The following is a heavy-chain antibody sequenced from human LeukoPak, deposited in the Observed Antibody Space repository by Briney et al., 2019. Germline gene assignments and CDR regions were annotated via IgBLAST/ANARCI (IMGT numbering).Heavy chain of an antibody. V-gene: IGHV4-59*01. Sequence: PSETLSLTCTVSGVSGGSISSYYWSWIRQPPGKGLEWIGYIYYSGSTNYNPSLRSRVTISQDTSKNHFSLKLSSVTAADTAVYYCATLVAPTGTGYFDYWGQGTLVTVSS. D-gene: IGHD6-13*01. CDR1: GGSISSYY. CDR2: IYYSGST. J-gene: IGHJ4*02. CDR3: ATLVAPTGTGYFDY.